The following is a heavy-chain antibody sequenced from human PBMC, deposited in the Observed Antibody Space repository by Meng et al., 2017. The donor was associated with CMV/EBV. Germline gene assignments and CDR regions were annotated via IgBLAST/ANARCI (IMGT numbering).Heavy chain of an antibody. J-gene: IGHJ4*02. CDR2: ISPIFGTA. CDR1: GGTFSSYA. V-gene: IGHV1-69*01. D-gene: IGHD4-23*01. Sequence: QVQLGQSGAEVKKPGSSVKVSCKASGGTFSSYAISWVRQAPGQGLEWKGGISPIFGTANYAQKFQGRVTITADESTSTAYMELSSLRSEDTAVYYCARAGDYGGRGYFDYWGQGTLVTVSS. CDR3: ARAGDYGGRGYFDY.